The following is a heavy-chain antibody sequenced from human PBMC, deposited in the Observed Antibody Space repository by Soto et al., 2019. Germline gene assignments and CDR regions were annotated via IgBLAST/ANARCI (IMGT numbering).Heavy chain of an antibody. J-gene: IGHJ6*02. Sequence: QVQLVESGGGVVQPGRSLRLSCAASGFTFSSYAMHWVRQAPGKGLEWVAVISYDGSNKYYADSVKGRLTISRDNSKNTLYLQMNSLRAEDTAVYYCAKRSGSNGRYSSSWSPLYYYGMDVWGQGTTVTVSS. D-gene: IGHD6-13*01. CDR1: GFTFSSYA. CDR2: ISYDGSNK. CDR3: AKRSGSNGRYSSSWSPLYYYGMDV. V-gene: IGHV3-30-3*01.